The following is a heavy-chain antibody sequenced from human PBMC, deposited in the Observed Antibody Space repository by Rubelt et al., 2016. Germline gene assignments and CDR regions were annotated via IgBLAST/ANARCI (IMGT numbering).Heavy chain of an antibody. CDR1: GGSFSGYY. CDR2: INHSGST. CDR3: ARGGLGYYGMDV. Sequence: QVQLQQWGAGLLKPSETLSLTCAVYGGSFSGYYWSWIRQPPGKGLEWIGEINHSGSTNYNPSLKSRVTISVDTSKNQFSLKLSSVTAADTAVYYCARGGLGYYGMDVWGQGTTVTVSS. D-gene: IGHD6-19*01. J-gene: IGHJ6*02. V-gene: IGHV4-34*01.